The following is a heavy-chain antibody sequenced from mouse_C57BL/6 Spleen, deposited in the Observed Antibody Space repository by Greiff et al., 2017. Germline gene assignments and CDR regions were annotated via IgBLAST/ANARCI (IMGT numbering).Heavy chain of an antibody. D-gene: IGHD2-3*01. Sequence: VQLKESGAELVKPGDSVTLSCTASGFNINDYYMHWVKQRPEQGLEWIGRIDPEDGDTKYAPNCQGKATITAYTSSNTTYLQLSSLTSEDTAVYYCARGEDDGYDWYCEVWGTGTTVTVSS. J-gene: IGHJ1*03. CDR3: ARGEDDGYDWYCEV. V-gene: IGHV14-2*01. CDR1: GFNINDYY. CDR2: IDPEDGDT.